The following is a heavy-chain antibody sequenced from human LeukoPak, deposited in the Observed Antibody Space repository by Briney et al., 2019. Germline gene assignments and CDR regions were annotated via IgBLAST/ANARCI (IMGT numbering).Heavy chain of an antibody. D-gene: IGHD2-8*02. Sequence: PGWALRLSCAASGCTFNNYPLHWLRQAPCRGVDGVAVLASYGSNKYYADSVKGRFTISRDTSKNTLYLQMNSLRPEDTAVYYCARGPGRSDGVLDFSITSYKAGVSWGQGTLVTVSS. V-gene: IGHV3-30*04. CDR1: GCTFNNYP. J-gene: IGHJ5*02. CDR2: LASYGSNK. CDR3: ARGPGRSDGVLDFSITSYKAGVS.